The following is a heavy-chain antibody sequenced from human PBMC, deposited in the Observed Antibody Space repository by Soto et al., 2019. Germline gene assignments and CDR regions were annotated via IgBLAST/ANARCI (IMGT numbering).Heavy chain of an antibody. CDR2: INRSGNT. CDR3: AKVGDTYNLDY. J-gene: IGHJ4*02. CDR1: GGSFSGNY. Sequence: SETLSLTCAVYGGSFSGNYWSWIRQPPGKGLEWIGEINRSGNTNYNPSLKGRVTISIDTSKNQFSLKLTSVAAADAAVYYCAKVGDTYNLDYWGQGTLVTVSS. D-gene: IGHD3-16*01. V-gene: IGHV4-34*01.